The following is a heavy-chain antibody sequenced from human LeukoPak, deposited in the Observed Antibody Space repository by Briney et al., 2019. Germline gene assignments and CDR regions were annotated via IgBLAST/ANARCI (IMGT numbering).Heavy chain of an antibody. D-gene: IGHD6-13*01. CDR2: INPNIGDT. Sequence: ASVKVSCKASGYTFTGYYMHWVRQAPGQGLEWMGWINPNIGDTNYAQKFQGGVTMTRDTSISTAYMELSRLRFDDTAVYYCARINSSGWYDFWGQGTLVTVSS. CDR3: ARINSSGWYDF. CDR1: GYTFTGYY. J-gene: IGHJ4*02. V-gene: IGHV1-2*02.